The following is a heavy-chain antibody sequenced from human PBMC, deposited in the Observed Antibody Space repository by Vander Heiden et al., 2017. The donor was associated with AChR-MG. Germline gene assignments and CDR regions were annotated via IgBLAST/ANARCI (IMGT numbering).Heavy chain of an antibody. J-gene: IGHJ5*02. CDR1: GYSISSGYY. Sequence: QVQLQESDPGLVKPSETLSLTCAVSGYSISSGYYWGWIRQPPGKGLEWIGSIYHSGSTYYNPSLKSRVTISVDTSKNQFSLKLSSVTAADTAVYYCASSSSSWYYGWFDPWGQGTQVTVSS. D-gene: IGHD6-13*01. CDR3: ASSSSSWYYGWFDP. CDR2: IYHSGST. V-gene: IGHV4-38-2*01.